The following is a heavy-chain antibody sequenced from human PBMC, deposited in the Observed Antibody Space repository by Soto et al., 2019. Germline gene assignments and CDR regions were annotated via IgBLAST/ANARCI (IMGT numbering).Heavy chain of an antibody. Sequence: GGSLRLSCAASGFTFSSYAMHWVRQAPGKGLEWVAVISYDGSNKYYADSVKGRFTISRENSKNTLYLQMNSLRAEDTAVYCCARDWDFDIWGQGTMVTVSS. V-gene: IGHV3-30*04. CDR3: ARDWDFDI. J-gene: IGHJ3*02. CDR2: ISYDGSNK. D-gene: IGHD1-26*01. CDR1: GFTFSSYA.